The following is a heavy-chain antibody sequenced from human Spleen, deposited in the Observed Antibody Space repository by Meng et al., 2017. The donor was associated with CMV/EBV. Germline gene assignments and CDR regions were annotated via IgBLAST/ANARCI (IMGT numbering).Heavy chain of an antibody. V-gene: IGHV1-2*02. CDR3: ARYVMVVKGFYYYYGMDV. D-gene: IGHD2-15*01. Sequence: ASVKVSCKASGYTFTGYYIHWVRQAPGQGPECMGWINPDSGATDFAQKFQGRVTMTRDTSISSAYMELSRLRSDDTAVYYCARYVMVVKGFYYYYGMDVWGQGTTVPSP. CDR2: INPDSGAT. CDR1: GYTFTGYY. J-gene: IGHJ6*02.